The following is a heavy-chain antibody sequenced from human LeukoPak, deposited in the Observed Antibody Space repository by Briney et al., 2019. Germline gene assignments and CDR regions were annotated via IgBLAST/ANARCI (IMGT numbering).Heavy chain of an antibody. CDR2: NSGSGGGR. V-gene: IGHV3-23*01. D-gene: IGHD3-16*01. CDR3: AKGVDASGIYYYFYMDV. Sequence: PGGSLRLSCAASGFTFSSYAMSWVRQAPGKGLEWVSGNSGSGGGRYYADSVKGRFTISRDNSKNTLYLQMNNLRAEDTAVYYCAKGVDASGIYYYFYMDVWGKGTTVTVSS. J-gene: IGHJ6*03. CDR1: GFTFSSYA.